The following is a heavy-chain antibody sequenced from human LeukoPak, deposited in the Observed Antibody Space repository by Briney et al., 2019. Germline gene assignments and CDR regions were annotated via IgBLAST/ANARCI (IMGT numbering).Heavy chain of an antibody. CDR2: ISAYNGNT. Sequence: ASVKVSCKASGNTFTSYGISWVRQAPGQGLEWMGWISAYNGNTNYAQKLQGRVTMTTDTSTSTAYMELRSLRSDDTAVYYCARVGPWGVVPAAIVKYGMDVWGQGTTVTVSS. CDR3: ARVGPWGVVPAAIVKYGMDV. D-gene: IGHD2-2*01. CDR1: GNTFTSYG. J-gene: IGHJ6*02. V-gene: IGHV1-18*01.